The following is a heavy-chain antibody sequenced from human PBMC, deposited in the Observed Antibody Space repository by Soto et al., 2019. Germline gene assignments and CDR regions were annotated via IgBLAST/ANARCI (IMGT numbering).Heavy chain of an antibody. J-gene: IGHJ2*01. CDR1: GYTFTSYS. Sequence: QVQLVQSGAEVKKPGASVNVSCKASGYTFTSYSLSWVRQVPGHGLEWMGWISAYNGNTNYAQKIKGRVTMTRDPSTSTANMDMRSLRSDDTAGYYCARAVYGGNSGSWYLDLWGRGTLVTVSS. D-gene: IGHD4-17*01. CDR3: ARAVYGGNSGSWYLDL. CDR2: ISAYNGNT. V-gene: IGHV1-18*01.